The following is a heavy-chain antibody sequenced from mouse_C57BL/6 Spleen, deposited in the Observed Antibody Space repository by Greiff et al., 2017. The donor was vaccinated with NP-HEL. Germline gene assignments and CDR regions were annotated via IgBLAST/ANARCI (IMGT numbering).Heavy chain of an antibody. J-gene: IGHJ2*01. CDR3: ARYGNYFDY. D-gene: IGHD2-1*01. V-gene: IGHV1-85*01. Sequence: VQLHHSLPYLFNPFSSLKFSCKASVYTFTSYDINWVKQRPGQGLEWIGWIYPRDGSTKYNEKFKGKATLTVDTSSSTAYMELHSLTSEDSAVYFCARYGNYFDYWGKGTTLTVSS. CDR1: VYTFTSYD. CDR2: IYPRDGST.